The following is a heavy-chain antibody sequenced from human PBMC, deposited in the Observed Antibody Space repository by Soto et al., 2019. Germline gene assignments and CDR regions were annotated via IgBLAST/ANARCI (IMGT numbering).Heavy chain of an antibody. CDR1: GFTVSSNY. V-gene: IGHV3-53*01. CDR3: ARDVLGSSSGWFFDY. J-gene: IGHJ4*02. CDR2: IYSGGST. D-gene: IGHD6-19*01. Sequence: EVQLVESGGGLIQPGGSLRLSCAASGFTVSSNYMSWVRQAPGKGLEWVSVIYSGGSTYYADSVKGRFTISRDNSKNTLYLQMNSLRAEDTAVYYCARDVLGSSSGWFFDYWGQGTLVTVSS.